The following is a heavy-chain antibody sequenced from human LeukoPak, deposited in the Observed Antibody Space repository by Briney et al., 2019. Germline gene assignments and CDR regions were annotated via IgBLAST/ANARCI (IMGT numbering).Heavy chain of an antibody. J-gene: IGHJ4*02. D-gene: IGHD4-11*01. Sequence: GGSLRLSCAASGFGFSNYWMSWVRQAPGKGLEWVANMNEDGSEKNYVDSVKGRFTISRDNAQDSLYLQMNSLRAEDTAVYYCARDKGYSNFDYWGQGTLLTVSS. CDR2: MNEDGSEK. V-gene: IGHV3-7*01. CDR1: GFGFSNYW. CDR3: ARDKGYSNFDY.